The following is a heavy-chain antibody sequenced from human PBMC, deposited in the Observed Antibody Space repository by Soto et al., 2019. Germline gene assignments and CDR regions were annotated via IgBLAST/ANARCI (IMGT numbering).Heavy chain of an antibody. V-gene: IGHV5-51*01. CDR3: ARSPRSSPYFDY. CDR1: GYSFTSYW. J-gene: IGHJ4*02. D-gene: IGHD6-13*01. Sequence: GESLKISCKGSGYSFTSYWIGWVRQLPGKGLEWMGIIYPGDHETRYSPSFHGKVTISADRSINTAYLQWNSLEASDTAFYFCARSPRSSPYFDYWGQGALVTVSS. CDR2: IYPGDHET.